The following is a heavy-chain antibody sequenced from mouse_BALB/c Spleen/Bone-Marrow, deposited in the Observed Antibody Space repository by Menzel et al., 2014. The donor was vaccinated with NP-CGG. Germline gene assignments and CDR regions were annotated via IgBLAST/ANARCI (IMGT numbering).Heavy chain of an antibody. Sequence: QVQLQQSGAELVRPGTSVTVSCKASGYAFTNYLIEWVKQRPGQGLEWIGVINPGSGGINYNEKFRVKATLTADKSSSIVYMQLSSLTSDDSAVYFCAGELGRGFAYWGQGTLVTVSA. J-gene: IGHJ3*01. V-gene: IGHV1-54*01. D-gene: IGHD4-1*01. CDR2: INPGSGGI. CDR1: GYAFTNYL. CDR3: AGELGRGFAY.